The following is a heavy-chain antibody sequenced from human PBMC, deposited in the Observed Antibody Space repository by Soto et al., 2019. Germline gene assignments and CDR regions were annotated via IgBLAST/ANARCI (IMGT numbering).Heavy chain of an antibody. CDR3: ARGKDSFDSSGYYTFDS. CDR1: GFTVSSEF. Sequence: GGSLRLSCAASGFTVSSEFMNWVRQAPGKGLEWVSVIYIGGSTYYADAVKGRFTISRDNSKNMLYLQMNSLRAEDTAMYYCARGKDSFDSSGYYTFDSWGQGTLVTGSS. CDR2: IYIGGST. V-gene: IGHV3-53*01. J-gene: IGHJ4*02. D-gene: IGHD3-22*01.